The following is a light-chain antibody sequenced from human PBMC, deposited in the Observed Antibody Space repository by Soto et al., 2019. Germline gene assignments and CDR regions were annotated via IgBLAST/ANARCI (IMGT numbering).Light chain of an antibody. CDR3: ATWDDSLSGPLV. Sequence: QSVLTQPPSASGTPGQRVTISCSGDDSNIGSSNVYWYQHLPGTAPTLLIYKNKERPSGVPDRFSGSRSGTSASLAISGLRSEDEAGYYCATWDDSLSGPLVFGGGTKVTVL. V-gene: IGLV1-47*01. CDR1: DSNIGSSN. J-gene: IGLJ3*02. CDR2: KNK.